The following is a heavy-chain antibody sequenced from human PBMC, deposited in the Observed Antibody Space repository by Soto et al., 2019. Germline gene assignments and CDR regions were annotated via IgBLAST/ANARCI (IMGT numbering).Heavy chain of an antibody. D-gene: IGHD5-12*01. V-gene: IGHV1-69*12. CDR2: IIPIFGTA. Sequence: QVQLVQSGAEVKKPGSSVKVSCKASGGTFSSYAISWVRQAAGQGLEWMGGIIPIFGTANYAQKFQGRVTITADESTSIAYMELSSLRSEDTAVYYCARDQDCGYAINLLYFSNMDVWGHGTTVTVSS. CDR1: GGTFSSYA. CDR3: ARDQDCGYAINLLYFSNMDV. J-gene: IGHJ6*02.